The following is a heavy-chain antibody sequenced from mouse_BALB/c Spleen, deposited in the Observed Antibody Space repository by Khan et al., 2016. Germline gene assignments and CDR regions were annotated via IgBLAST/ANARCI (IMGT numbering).Heavy chain of an antibody. Sequence: QVQLQQSGAELAKPGTSVKMSCNASGYTFTSYWMHWVKQRPGLGLEWIGYINSSTGYSEYHQKFKDQATLSADKASRTAYMQLSSLTSEDSAVYYCALYDGYYFHYPHQATTISVVS. CDR1: GYTFTSYW. CDR3: ALYDGYYFHY. V-gene: IGHV1-7*01. CDR2: INSSTGYS. J-gene: IGHJ2*01. D-gene: IGHD2-3*01.